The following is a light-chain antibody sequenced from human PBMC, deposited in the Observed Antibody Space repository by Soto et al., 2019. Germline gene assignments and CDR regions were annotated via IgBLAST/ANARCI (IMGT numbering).Light chain of an antibody. CDR1: QSISNN. V-gene: IGKV3-15*01. CDR2: GAS. J-gene: IGKJ1*01. Sequence: IVMTQSPATLSLSPGEKATLSCRASQSISNNLAWFQQKPGQVPRLLIYGASNRATGVSARFSGSGSGTEFTLTISSLQSEDFAVYYCLQYHYWWTFGQGTKVEIK. CDR3: LQYHYWWT.